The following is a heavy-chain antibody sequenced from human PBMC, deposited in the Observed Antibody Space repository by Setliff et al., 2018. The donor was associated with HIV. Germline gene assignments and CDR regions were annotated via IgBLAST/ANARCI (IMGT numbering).Heavy chain of an antibody. V-gene: IGHV4-4*08. CDR3: ARQFRYPNRAVAGVDY. CDR1: GGSINSYY. CDR2: VSTSGST. D-gene: IGHD6-19*01. J-gene: IGHJ4*02. Sequence: SETLSLTCTVSGGSINSYYWSWIRLPPGRGLELIGYVSTSGSTKYNPSLKSRVTISVDTSKNQFSLKLSSVTAADTAIYFCARQFRYPNRAVAGVDYWGQGTLVTVSS.